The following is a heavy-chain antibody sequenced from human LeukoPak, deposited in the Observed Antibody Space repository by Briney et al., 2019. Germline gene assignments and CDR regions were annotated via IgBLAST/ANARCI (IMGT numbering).Heavy chain of an antibody. D-gene: IGHD5-18*01. V-gene: IGHV1-18*01. CDR1: GYTFTNYG. CDR2: ISAYNGNT. CDR3: ARVDAGGYSYGYRVGGFDY. Sequence: GASVKVSCNASGYTFTNYGISWVRQAPGQGLEWMGWISAYNGNTNYVQKFQGRVTMTTDTSTSTAYMELRSLRSEDTAVYYCARVDAGGYSYGYRVGGFDYWGQGTLVTVSS. J-gene: IGHJ4*02.